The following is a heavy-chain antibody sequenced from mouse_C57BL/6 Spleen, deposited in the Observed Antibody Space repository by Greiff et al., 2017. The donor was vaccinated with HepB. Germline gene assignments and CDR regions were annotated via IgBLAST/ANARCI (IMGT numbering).Heavy chain of an antibody. V-gene: IGHV5-17*01. J-gene: IGHJ3*01. CDR1: GFTFSDYG. CDR3: ARREDYYGSSAWFAY. CDR2: ISSGSSTI. Sequence: EVKVVESGGGLVKPGGSLKLSCAASGFTFSDYGMHWVRQAPEKGLEWVAYISSGSSTIYYADTVKGRFTISRDNAKNTLFLQMTSLRSEDTAMYYCARREDYYGSSAWFAYWGQGTLVTVSA. D-gene: IGHD1-1*01.